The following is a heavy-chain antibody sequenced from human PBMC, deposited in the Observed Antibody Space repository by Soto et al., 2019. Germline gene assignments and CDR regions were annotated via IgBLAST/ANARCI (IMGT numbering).Heavy chain of an antibody. J-gene: IGHJ4*02. V-gene: IGHV3-73*01. CDR1: GLTFSDSA. CDR2: IRSKPNSYAT. CDR3: TTGLDY. D-gene: IGHD2-21*02. Sequence: EVQLVESGGGLVQPGGSLKLSCAASGLTFSDSAIHWVRQASGKGLEWVGRIRSKPNSYATTYAASVKGRFTISRDDSKNMAYLQMNSLKTEDTAVYYCTTGLDYWGQAALVAVSA.